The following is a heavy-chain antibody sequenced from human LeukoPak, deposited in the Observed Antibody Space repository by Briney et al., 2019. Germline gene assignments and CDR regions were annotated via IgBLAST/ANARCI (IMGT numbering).Heavy chain of an antibody. CDR1: GDSISSGGYY. CDR3: ARAKWFGELLVGYFDY. V-gene: IGHV4-31*03. J-gene: IGHJ4*02. Sequence: SQTPSLTCTVSGDSISSGGYYWSWIRQHPGKGLEWIGYIYYSGSTYYNPSLKSRVTISVDTSKNQFSLKLSSVTAADTAVYYCARAKWFGELLVGYFDYWGQGTLVTVSS. CDR2: IYYSGST. D-gene: IGHD3-10*01.